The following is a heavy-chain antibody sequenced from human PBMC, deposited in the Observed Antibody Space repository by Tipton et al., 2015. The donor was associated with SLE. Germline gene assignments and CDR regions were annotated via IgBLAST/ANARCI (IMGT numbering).Heavy chain of an antibody. CDR3: AREGYDSSGFHGLDI. Sequence: SLRLSCAASGFTFSNYPMSWVRQAPGKGLEWVSAISGSGGSTYYADSVKGRFTISRDNSKNTMFLQMSSLRADDTAVFYCAREGYDSSGFHGLDIWGQGTMVTVSS. J-gene: IGHJ3*02. CDR1: GFTFSNYP. V-gene: IGHV3-23*01. D-gene: IGHD3-22*01. CDR2: ISGSGGST.